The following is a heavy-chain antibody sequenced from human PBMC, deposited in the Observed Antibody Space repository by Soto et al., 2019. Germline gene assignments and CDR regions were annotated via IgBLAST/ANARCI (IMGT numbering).Heavy chain of an antibody. CDR2: ISGSGGST. CDR1: GFTFSSYA. V-gene: IGHV3-23*01. D-gene: IGHD5-18*01. J-gene: IGHJ4*02. CDR3: AKDLTAMAGPIPHLFDY. Sequence: GGSLRLSCAASGFTFSSYAMSWVRQAPGKGLEWVSAISGSGGSTYYADSVKGRFTISRDNSKNTLYLQMNSLRAEDTAVYYCAKDLTAMAGPIPHLFDYWGQGTLVTVSS.